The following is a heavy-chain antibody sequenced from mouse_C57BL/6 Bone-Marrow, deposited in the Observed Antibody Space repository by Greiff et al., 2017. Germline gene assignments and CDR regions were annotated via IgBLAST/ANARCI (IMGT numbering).Heavy chain of an antibody. J-gene: IGHJ4*01. V-gene: IGHV1-58*01. CDR2: IYIGNGYT. CDR1: GYTFTSYG. Sequence: EVQLQQSGAELVRPGSSVKMSCKTSGYTFTSYGINWVKQRPGQGLEWIGYIYIGNGYTEYNEKFKGKATLTSDTSSSTAYMQLSSLTSEDSAIYFCAPIYYYGSSFLNYAMDYWRRGSSVTLSS. D-gene: IGHD1-1*01. CDR3: APIYYYGSSFLNYAMDY.